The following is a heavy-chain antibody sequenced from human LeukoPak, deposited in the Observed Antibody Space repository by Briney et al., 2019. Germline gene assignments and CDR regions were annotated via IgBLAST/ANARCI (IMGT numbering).Heavy chain of an antibody. D-gene: IGHD1-26*01. CDR2: VYYSGRA. CDR3: AGGTFYYFDY. Sequence: SETLSLTCAVSGGSISSYYWSWVRQPPGKGVEWIGYVYYSGRAHYNTSLKRRVTISFDTSKIQFSLKVSSVTAADAAIYYCAGGTFYYFDYWGQGTLVTVSS. CDR1: GGSISSYY. V-gene: IGHV4-59*01. J-gene: IGHJ4*02.